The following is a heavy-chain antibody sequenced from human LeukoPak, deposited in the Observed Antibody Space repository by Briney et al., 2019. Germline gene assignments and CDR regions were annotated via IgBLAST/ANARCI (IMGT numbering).Heavy chain of an antibody. Sequence: GGSLRLSCAASGFTFSTYTMHWVRQAPGKGLEWVAVISYDGSNKYYADSVRGRFTISRDNSKNTLYLQMNSLRAEDTAVYYCARVALPQWLVREFDSWGQGTLVTVSS. CDR2: ISYDGSNK. D-gene: IGHD6-19*01. J-gene: IGHJ4*02. CDR3: ARVALPQWLVREFDS. CDR1: GFTFSTYT. V-gene: IGHV3-30*04.